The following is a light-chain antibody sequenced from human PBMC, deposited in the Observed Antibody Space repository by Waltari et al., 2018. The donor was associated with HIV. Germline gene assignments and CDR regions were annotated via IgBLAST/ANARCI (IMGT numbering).Light chain of an antibody. CDR1: SSTIGDADFH. J-gene: IGLJ2*01. CDR2: GNR. CDR3: QSFDYDSSLTVL. Sequence: QSVLTQSPSVSGAPGQTVTIPCSGSSSTIGDADFHVHWYQQLPGTAPKLLIYGNRIRPSGVPDRFSGSKSGTSASLAITGLQPEDEADYYCQSFDYDSSLTVLFGGGTKLTVL. V-gene: IGLV1-40*01.